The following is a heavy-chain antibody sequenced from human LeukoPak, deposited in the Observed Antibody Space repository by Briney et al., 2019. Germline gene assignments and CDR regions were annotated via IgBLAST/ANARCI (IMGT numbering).Heavy chain of an antibody. V-gene: IGHV3-15*01. D-gene: IGHD6-19*01. Sequence: GGSLRLSCAASGFTFSNAWMSWVRQAPGKGLEWVGRIKSKTDGGTTDYAAPAKGRFTISRDDSKNTLYLQMNSLKTEDTAVYYCTTGSPYSSGWYSPGRYYFDYWGQGTLVTVSS. CDR3: TTGSPYSSGWYSPGRYYFDY. CDR2: IKSKTDGGTT. CDR1: GFTFSNAW. J-gene: IGHJ4*02.